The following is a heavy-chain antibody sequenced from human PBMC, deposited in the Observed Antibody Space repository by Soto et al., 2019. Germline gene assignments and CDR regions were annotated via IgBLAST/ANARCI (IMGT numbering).Heavy chain of an antibody. Sequence: PSETLSLTCAVSGGSISSGGYSWSWIRQPPGKGLEWIGYIYHSGSTYYNPSLKSRVTISVDRSKNQFSLKLSSVTAADTAVYYCARANYIVVVPAATANWFDPWGQGTLVTVSS. J-gene: IGHJ5*02. V-gene: IGHV4-30-2*01. CDR1: GGSISSGGYS. D-gene: IGHD2-2*01. CDR3: ARANYIVVVPAATANWFDP. CDR2: IYHSGST.